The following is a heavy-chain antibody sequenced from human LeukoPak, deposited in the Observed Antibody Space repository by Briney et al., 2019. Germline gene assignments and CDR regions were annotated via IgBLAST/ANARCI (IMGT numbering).Heavy chain of an antibody. CDR2: ISSSSTYT. J-gene: IGHJ4*02. CDR1: GFTFSDYY. Sequence: GGSLRLSCAASGFTFSDYYMSWVRQAPGKGLEWVSLISSSSTYTNYAASVNYADSVKDRFTISRDNVKSSLYLQMNSLRAEDTAVVDCARVRVVGATKYFDYWGQGTLVTVSS. D-gene: IGHD1-26*01. V-gene: IGHV3-11*05. CDR3: ARVRVVGATKYFDY.